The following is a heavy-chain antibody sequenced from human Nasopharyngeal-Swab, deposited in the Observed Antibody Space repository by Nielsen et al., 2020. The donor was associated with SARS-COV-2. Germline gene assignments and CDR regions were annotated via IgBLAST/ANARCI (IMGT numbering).Heavy chain of an antibody. V-gene: IGHV4-39*01. CDR2: IYYSGST. J-gene: IGHJ5*02. D-gene: IGHD5-18*01. CDR1: GGSFSGYY. Sequence: SETLSLTCAVYGGSFSGYYWGWIRQPPGKGLEWIGSIYYSGSTYYNPSLKSRVTISVDTSKNQFSLKLNSVTAADTAVYYCARQSGIHLWFKACWFDPWGQGTLVTVSS. CDR3: ARQSGIHLWFKACWFDP.